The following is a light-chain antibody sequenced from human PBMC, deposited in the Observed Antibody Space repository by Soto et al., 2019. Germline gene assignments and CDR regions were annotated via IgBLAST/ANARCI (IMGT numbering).Light chain of an antibody. CDR3: KQRSDWPLT. CDR1: QSISTY. J-gene: IGKJ4*01. Sequence: EIVLTQSPATLSLSPGERATLSCRASQSISTYLAWYQQKPGQAPRLLIYDASNRATDIPARFSGSGSGTDFTLTISSLEPEDFAVYYCKQRSDWPLTFGGGTTVEIQ. CDR2: DAS. V-gene: IGKV3-11*01.